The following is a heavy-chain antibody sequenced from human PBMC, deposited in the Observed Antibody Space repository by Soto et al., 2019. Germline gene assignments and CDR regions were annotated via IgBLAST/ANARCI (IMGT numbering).Heavy chain of an antibody. CDR1: GFSFSDYY. J-gene: IGHJ4*02. V-gene: IGHV3-11*06. Sequence: QVQLVESGGGLVKPGGSLRLSCAASGFSFSDYYMSWIRQAPGKGLEWVSYVTPSGTYTNYADSVKGRFTISRDNAKNSVDLQMDSLRAEDTAVYYCARDGQQSLIRTRSFDFWGQGTLVTVSS. D-gene: IGHD6-13*01. CDR3: ARDGQQSLIRTRSFDF. CDR2: VTPSGTYT.